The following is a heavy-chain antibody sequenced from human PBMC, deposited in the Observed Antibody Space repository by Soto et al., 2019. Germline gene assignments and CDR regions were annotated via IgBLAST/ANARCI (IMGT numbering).Heavy chain of an antibody. CDR3: ATVKDYYGSGSPNWFDP. CDR2: FDPEDVET. V-gene: IGHV1-24*01. CDR1: GYTLTELS. Sequence: SVKVACKVSGYTLTELSMHWERLAPGKGLEWMGGFDPEDVETLYAQKFQGRVTMTEDTSTDTAYMELSSLRSEDTAVYYCATVKDYYGSGSPNWFDPWGQGTLAPVSP. D-gene: IGHD3-10*01. J-gene: IGHJ5*02.